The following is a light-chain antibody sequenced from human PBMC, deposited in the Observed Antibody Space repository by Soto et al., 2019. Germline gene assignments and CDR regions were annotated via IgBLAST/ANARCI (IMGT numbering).Light chain of an antibody. J-gene: IGKJ2*01. CDR2: TAS. CDR3: QQSYSTPPT. Sequence: DIKMTQSPSALSASVGDRVTITCLASQYISNYLNWYQQKSGTAPKLLIHTASTLQSGVPSRCSGRGSGPDFTLTISSVQPYDFAIYFCQQSYSTPPTFGQGTTLEI. V-gene: IGKV1-39*01. CDR1: QYISNY.